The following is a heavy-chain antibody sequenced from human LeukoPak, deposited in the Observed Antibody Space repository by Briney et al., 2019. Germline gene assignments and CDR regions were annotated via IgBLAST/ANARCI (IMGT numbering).Heavy chain of an antibody. J-gene: IGHJ6*02. CDR1: GGSISSYY. D-gene: IGHD2-2*02. CDR2: IYYSGST. CDR3: ARDPSSYNYYYYGMDV. Sequence: SETLSFTCTVSGGSISSYYWNWIRQPPYKGLEWIGYIYYSGSTNYNPSLKSRVTISVDTSKNQFSLKLSSVTAADTAVYYCARDPSSYNYYYYGMDVWGQGTTVTVSS. V-gene: IGHV4-59*01.